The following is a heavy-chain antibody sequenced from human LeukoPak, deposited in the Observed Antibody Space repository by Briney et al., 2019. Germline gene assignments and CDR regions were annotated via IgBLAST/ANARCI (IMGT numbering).Heavy chain of an antibody. CDR1: GGSISSYY. D-gene: IGHD2-2*01. V-gene: IGHV4-59*01. CDR3: AEDRVDCSSTSCYGVGYYYYGMDV. Sequence: SETLSLTCTVSGGSISSYYWSWIRQPPGKGLEWIGYIYYSGSTNYNPSLKSRVTISVDTSKNQFSLKLSSVTAADTAVYYCAEDRVDCSSTSCYGVGYYYYGMDVWGKGTTVTVSS. J-gene: IGHJ6*04. CDR2: IYYSGST.